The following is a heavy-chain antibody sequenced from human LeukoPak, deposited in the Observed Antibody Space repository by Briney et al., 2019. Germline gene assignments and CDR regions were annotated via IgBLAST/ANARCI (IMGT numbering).Heavy chain of an antibody. V-gene: IGHV3-33*08. CDR3: AKAMARGPYYYYYYMDV. CDR2: IWYGGSNK. CDR1: GFTFSSYG. D-gene: IGHD3-10*01. J-gene: IGHJ6*03. Sequence: PGGSLRLSCAASGFTFSSYGMHWVRQAPGKGLEWVAVIWYGGSNKYYADSVKGRFTISRDNSKNTLYLQMNSLRAEDTAVYYCAKAMARGPYYYYYYMDVWGKGTTVTVSS.